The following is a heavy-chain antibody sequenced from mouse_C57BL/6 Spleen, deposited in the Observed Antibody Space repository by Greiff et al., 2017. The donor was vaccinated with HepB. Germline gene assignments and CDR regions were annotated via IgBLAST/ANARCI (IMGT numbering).Heavy chain of an antibody. Sequence: QVQLQQSGAELVRPGTSVKVSCKASGYAFTNYLIEWVKQRPGQGLEWIGVINPGSGGTNYNEKFKGKATLTADKSSSTAYMQLSSLTSEDSAVYFCARDGDYSNYFDYWGQGTTLTVSS. J-gene: IGHJ2*01. D-gene: IGHD2-5*01. CDR1: GYAFTNYL. CDR3: ARDGDYSNYFDY. CDR2: INPGSGGT. V-gene: IGHV1-54*01.